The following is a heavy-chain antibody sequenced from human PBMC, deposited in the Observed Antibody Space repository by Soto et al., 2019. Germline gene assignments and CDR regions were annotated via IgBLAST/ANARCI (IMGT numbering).Heavy chain of an antibody. CDR2: ISYDGSNK. CDR1: GFTFSSYA. D-gene: IGHD3-10*01. CDR3: ARDGMVRGVILIDYYYYYGMDV. V-gene: IGHV3-30-3*01. Sequence: GGSLRLSCAASGFTFSSYAMHWVRQAPGKGLEWVAVISYDGSNKYYADSVKGRFTISRDNSKNTLYLQMNSLRAEDTAVYYCARDGMVRGVILIDYYYYYGMDVWGQGTTVTVSS. J-gene: IGHJ6*02.